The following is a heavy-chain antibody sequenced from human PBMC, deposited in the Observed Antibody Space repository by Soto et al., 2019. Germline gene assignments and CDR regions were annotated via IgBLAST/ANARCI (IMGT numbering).Heavy chain of an antibody. CDR2: IYSGGST. J-gene: IGHJ6*02. Sequence: PGGSLRLSCAASGFTVSSNYMSWVRQAPGKGLEWVSVIYSGGSTYYADSVKGRFTISRDNSKNTLYLQMNSLRAEDTAVYYCARADSSGYWPVDYYYYYGMDVWGQGTTVTVS. CDR1: GFTVSSNY. V-gene: IGHV3-53*01. D-gene: IGHD3-22*01. CDR3: ARADSSGYWPVDYYYYYGMDV.